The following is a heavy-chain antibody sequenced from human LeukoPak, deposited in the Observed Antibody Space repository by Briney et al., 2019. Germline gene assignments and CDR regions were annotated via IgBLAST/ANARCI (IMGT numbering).Heavy chain of an antibody. CDR2: INSDGSST. Sequence: GGSLRLSCAASGFTFSSYWMHWVRQAPGKGLVWVSRINSDGSSTSYADSVKGRFTISRDNAKNTLYLQMNSLRAEDTAVYYCASQGTTVTHVDYWGQGTLVTVSS. J-gene: IGHJ4*02. V-gene: IGHV3-74*01. CDR1: GFTFSSYW. CDR3: ASQGTTVTHVDY. D-gene: IGHD4-17*01.